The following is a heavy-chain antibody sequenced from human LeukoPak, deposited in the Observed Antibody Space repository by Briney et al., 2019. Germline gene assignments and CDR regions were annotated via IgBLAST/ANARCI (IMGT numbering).Heavy chain of an antibody. Sequence: SQTLSLTCTVSGGSINTYYWSWIRQPPGKGLEWIGYIYYSGSTDYNPSLKSRVTISLDTSKNQFSLRLSSVTAADTAVYYCARSYNIAGYFYYGMDVWGQGTTVTVSS. CDR1: GGSINTYY. CDR2: IYYSGST. J-gene: IGHJ6*02. V-gene: IGHV4-59*08. D-gene: IGHD5-24*01. CDR3: ARSYNIAGYFYYGMDV.